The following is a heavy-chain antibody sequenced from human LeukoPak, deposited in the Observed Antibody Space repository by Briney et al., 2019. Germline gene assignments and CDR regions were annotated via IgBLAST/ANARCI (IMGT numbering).Heavy chain of an antibody. CDR1: GGSFSGYY. D-gene: IGHD1-1*01. CDR3: ATHPTVTTPDY. J-gene: IGHJ4*02. Sequence: SETLSLTCAVYGGSFSGYYWSWIRQPPGKGLEWIGSIYYSGSTYYNPSLKSRATISVDTSKNQFSLKLSSVTAADTAVYYCATHPTVTTPDYWGQGTLVTVSS. CDR2: IYYSGST. V-gene: IGHV4-34*01.